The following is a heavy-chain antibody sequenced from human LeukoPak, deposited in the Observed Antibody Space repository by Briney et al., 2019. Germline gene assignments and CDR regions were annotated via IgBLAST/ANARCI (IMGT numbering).Heavy chain of an antibody. Sequence: PSETLSLTCTVSGGSISSYYWSWIRQPAGKGLEWIGRIYTSGSTNYNPSLKSRVTMSVDTSKNQFSLKLSSVTAADTAVYYCARDDYGSGSYYTRYGFDPWGQGTLVTVSS. V-gene: IGHV4-4*07. CDR3: ARDDYGSGSYYTRYGFDP. CDR1: GGSISSYY. J-gene: IGHJ5*02. CDR2: IYTSGST. D-gene: IGHD3-10*01.